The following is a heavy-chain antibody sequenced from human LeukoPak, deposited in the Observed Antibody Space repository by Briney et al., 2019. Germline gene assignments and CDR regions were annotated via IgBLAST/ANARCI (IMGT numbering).Heavy chain of an antibody. J-gene: IGHJ6*04. V-gene: IGHV3-49*04. D-gene: IGHD3-10*01. CDR2: IRSKAYGGTT. CDR1: GFTIGDYA. CDR3: TFAYGSGSRRHHYYYYYGMDV. Sequence: GGSLRLSCTASGFTIGDYAMSWVRQAPGKGLEWVGFIRSKAYGGTTEYAASVKGRFTISRDDSKGIAYLQMNSLKTEDTAVYYSTFAYGSGSRRHHYYYYYGMDVWGKGTTVTVSS.